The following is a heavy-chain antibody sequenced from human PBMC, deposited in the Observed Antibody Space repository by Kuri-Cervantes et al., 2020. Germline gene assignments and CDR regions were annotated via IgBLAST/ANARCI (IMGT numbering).Heavy chain of an antibody. V-gene: IGHV3-9*01. Sequence: SLKISCAASGFTFDDYAMHWVRQAPGKGLEWVSGISWNSGSIGYADSVKGRFTISRDNAKNSLYLQMNSLRAEDTVLYYCAKDSGSGSGSYYYSMDVWSQGTTVTVSS. CDR2: ISWNSGSI. CDR1: GFTFDDYA. J-gene: IGHJ6*02. CDR3: AKDSGSGSGSYYYSMDV. D-gene: IGHD3-10*01.